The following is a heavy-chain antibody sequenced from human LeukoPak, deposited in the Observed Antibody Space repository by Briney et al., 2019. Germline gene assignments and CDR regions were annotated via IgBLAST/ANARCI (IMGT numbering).Heavy chain of an antibody. D-gene: IGHD6-19*01. V-gene: IGHV3-30*04. CDR1: GFTFSSCA. Sequence: GGSLRLSCAASGFTFSSCAMNWVSQAPGKGLEWLTVISNHGRNKYYADSVKGRLTISRDNSQDTLYLHINSLRPEDTAVYYCPRDGSSGWLQGSNYYYYYAMDVWGQGTAVTVSS. CDR2: ISNHGRNK. J-gene: IGHJ6*02. CDR3: PRDGSSGWLQGSNYYYYYAMDV.